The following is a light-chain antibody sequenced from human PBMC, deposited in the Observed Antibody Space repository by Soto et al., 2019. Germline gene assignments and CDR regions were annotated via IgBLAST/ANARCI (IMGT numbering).Light chain of an antibody. CDR2: EAS. CDR1: RSVTTF. J-gene: IGKJ1*01. V-gene: IGKV3-11*01. Sequence: EIVLTQSPGTLSLSPGERATLSCRASRSVTTFLAWYQQRPGQAPRLLISEASNRVAGIPARFSGSGSGTDFTLTISSLEPEDFGVYYCQQSHNWPRTFGQGTKVEIK. CDR3: QQSHNWPRT.